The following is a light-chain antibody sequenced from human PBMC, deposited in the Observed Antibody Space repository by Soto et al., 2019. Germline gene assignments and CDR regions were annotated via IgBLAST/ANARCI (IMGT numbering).Light chain of an antibody. CDR3: AAWDDSLSVV. CDR1: SSNIGSNY. Sequence: QSVLTQPPSASGTPGQRVTISCSGSSSNIGSNYVYWYQQLPGTAPKLLIYRNNQRPSGVPDRFSGSKSGTSASLAISGLRSEDECDYYCAAWDDSLSVVFGGGTQLTVL. V-gene: IGLV1-47*01. J-gene: IGLJ2*01. CDR2: RNN.